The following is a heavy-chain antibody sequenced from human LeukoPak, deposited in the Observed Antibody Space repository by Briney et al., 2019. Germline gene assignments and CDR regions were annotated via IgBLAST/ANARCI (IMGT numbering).Heavy chain of an antibody. V-gene: IGHV1-18*01. CDR3: AREDYYDSGSSDY. CDR2: ISAYNGNT. Sequence: ASVKVSCKASGYTYTSYGISWVRQAPGQGLEWMGWISAYNGNTNYAQKFQGGVTITRNTSISTAYMELSSLRSEDTAIYYCAREDYYDSGSSDYWGQGTLVTVSS. CDR1: GYTYTSYG. J-gene: IGHJ4*02. D-gene: IGHD3-22*01.